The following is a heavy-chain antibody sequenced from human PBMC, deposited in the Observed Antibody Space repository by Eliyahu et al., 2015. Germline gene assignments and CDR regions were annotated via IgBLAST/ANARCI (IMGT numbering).Heavy chain of an antibody. CDR3: ARDRSCSGTSCYGGDWFDP. CDR2: IXYSGST. V-gene: IGHV4-59*12. CDR1: GGSXSGYY. J-gene: IGHJ5*02. Sequence: QVQLQESGPGLVKPSETLSLTCTVSGGSXSGYYWSXIRQPPGKGLEWIGYIXYSGSTNYNPSLKSRVTISVDTSKNQFSLKLTSVTAADTAVYYCARDRSCSGTSCYGGDWFDPWGQGTLVTVSS. D-gene: IGHD2-2*01.